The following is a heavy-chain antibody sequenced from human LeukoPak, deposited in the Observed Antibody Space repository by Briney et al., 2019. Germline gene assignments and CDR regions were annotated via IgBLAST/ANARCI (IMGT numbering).Heavy chain of an antibody. Sequence: GGSLRLSCAVSGFTFNSYWMTWVRQAPGKGLEWVANIKHDGSEKYSVDSVKGRFSISRDNTRNSLYLQMNSLRAEDTAVYYCARGLLAGPSAHSAIFDYWGQGTLVTVSS. D-gene: IGHD2-8*02. CDR1: GFTFNSYW. J-gene: IGHJ4*02. CDR2: IKHDGSEK. CDR3: ARGLLAGPSAHSAIFDY. V-gene: IGHV3-7*01.